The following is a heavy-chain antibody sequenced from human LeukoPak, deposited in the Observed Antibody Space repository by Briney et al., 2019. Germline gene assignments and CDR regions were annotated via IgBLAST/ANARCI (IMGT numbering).Heavy chain of an antibody. CDR2: ISYDGCNK. Sequence: GGSLRLSCAASGFTFSSYAMHWVRQAPGKGLEWVAVISYDGCNKYYADSVKGRFTISRDNAKNSLYLQMNSLRAEDTAVYYCARVRAGYNGLDYWGQGTLVTVSS. V-gene: IGHV3-30*04. D-gene: IGHD5-24*01. J-gene: IGHJ4*02. CDR3: ARVRAGYNGLDY. CDR1: GFTFSSYA.